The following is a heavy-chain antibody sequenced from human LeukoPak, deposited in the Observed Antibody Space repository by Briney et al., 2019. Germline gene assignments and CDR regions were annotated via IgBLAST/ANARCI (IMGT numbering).Heavy chain of an antibody. V-gene: IGHV3-66*02. CDR1: GLTVSTNY. Sequence: GGSLRLSCAASGLTVSTNYMTWVRQAPGKGLEWVSVLYSAGNTYYADSVKGRFTISRDNSRNTLYLQMNSLRDEDTAVYYCAKGGSASHNWFDPWGQGTLVTVSS. CDR3: AKGGSASHNWFDP. D-gene: IGHD2-15*01. CDR2: LYSAGNT. J-gene: IGHJ5*02.